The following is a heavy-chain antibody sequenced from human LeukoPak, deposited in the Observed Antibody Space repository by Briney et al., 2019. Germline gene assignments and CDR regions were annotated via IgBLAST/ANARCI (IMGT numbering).Heavy chain of an antibody. J-gene: IGHJ3*01. V-gene: IGHV3-48*01. CDR3: ARAVAGTRNAFDL. D-gene: IGHD6-19*01. Sequence: PGGSLRLSCAASGFIFTSYSMNWVRQAPGKGLEWVSYISTSSSTIYYADSVKGRFTVSRDNAKNSLYLQMNSLIAEDTAVYYCARAVAGTRNAFDLWGQGTMVTVSS. CDR2: ISTSSSTI. CDR1: GFIFTSYS.